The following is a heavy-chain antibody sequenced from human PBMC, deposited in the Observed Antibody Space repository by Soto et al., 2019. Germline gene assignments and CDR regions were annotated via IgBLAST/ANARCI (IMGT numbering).Heavy chain of an antibody. CDR1: GATFASNV. J-gene: IGHJ4*02. D-gene: IGHD2-2*01. Sequence: QVQLVQSGPGLKNPKPSVRFSCKTLGATFASNVISWVRRAPGQAPEWMGKINPLSGIPNYAQKFQDRVTFTADTDSSTAYMELSSLRSDDTAVYYCATPACAATWCSPSHNLDHWGQGTLVTVSS. CDR3: ATPACAATWCSPSHNLDH. CDR2: INPLSGIP. V-gene: IGHV1-69*09.